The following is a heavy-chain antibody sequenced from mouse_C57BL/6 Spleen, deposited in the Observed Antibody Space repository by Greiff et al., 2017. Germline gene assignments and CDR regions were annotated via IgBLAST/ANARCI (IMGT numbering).Heavy chain of an antibody. CDR3: TGDYSNYAWFAY. CDR2: IRLKSDNYAT. V-gene: IGHV6-3*01. J-gene: IGHJ3*01. D-gene: IGHD2-5*01. CDR1: GFTFSNYW. Sequence: EVKVEESGGGLVQPGGSMKLSCVASGFTFSNYWMNWVRQSPEKGLEWVAQIRLKSDNYATHYAESVKGRFTISRDDSKSSVSLQMNNLRAEDTGIYYCTGDYSNYAWFAYWGQGTPVTVSA.